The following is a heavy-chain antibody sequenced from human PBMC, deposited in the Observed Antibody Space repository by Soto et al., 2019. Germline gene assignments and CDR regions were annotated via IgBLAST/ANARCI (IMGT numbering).Heavy chain of an antibody. CDR1: GFSLSTSGVG. CDR2: IYWDDDK. J-gene: IGHJ3*02. D-gene: IGHD3-10*01. V-gene: IGHV2-5*02. Sequence: QITLKESGPTLVQPTQTLTLTCTFSGFSLSTSGVGVGWIRQPPGKALEWLALIYWDDDKRYSPSLKSRLTIAKDPSKNHDLLTMTNMDPVDTATYYCAHMVITMVRGVNDAFDIWGQGTMVTVSS. CDR3: AHMVITMVRGVNDAFDI.